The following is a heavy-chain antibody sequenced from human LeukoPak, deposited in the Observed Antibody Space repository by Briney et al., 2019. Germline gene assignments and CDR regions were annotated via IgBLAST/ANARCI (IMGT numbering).Heavy chain of an antibody. J-gene: IGHJ2*01. CDR2: IYYSGST. CDR1: GGSISSYY. CDR3: ARGNGSWYAGPLRYFDL. D-gene: IGHD6-13*01. Sequence: SETLSLTCTVSGGSISSYYWSWIRQPPGKGLEWIGYIYYSGSTNYNPSLKSRVTISVDTSKNQCSLKLSSVTAADTAVYYCARGNGSWYAGPLRYFDLWGRGTLVTVSS. V-gene: IGHV4-59*01.